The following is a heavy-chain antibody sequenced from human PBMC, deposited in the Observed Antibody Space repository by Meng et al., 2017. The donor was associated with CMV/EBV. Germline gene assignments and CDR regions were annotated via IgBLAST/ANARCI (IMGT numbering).Heavy chain of an antibody. J-gene: IGHJ4*02. V-gene: IGHV2-5*02. CDR2: IYWDDAK. D-gene: IGHD6-13*01. Sequence: HTHTLSCTFSGFSLCLSGWGVGWIRQPPGKALEWLALIYWDDAKRYSPSLKSRLTITKETSKNQVVLTMTNMDPVDTATYYCARIAAAGRFDYWGQGTLVTVSS. CDR3: ARIAAAGRFDY. CDR1: GFSLCLSGWG.